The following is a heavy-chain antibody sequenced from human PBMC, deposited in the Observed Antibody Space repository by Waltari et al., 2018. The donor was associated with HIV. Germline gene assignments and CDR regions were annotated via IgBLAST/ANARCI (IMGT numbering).Heavy chain of an antibody. CDR1: GGSISSSSYY. D-gene: IGHD2-2*01. CDR3: AREASFGSSTSWGWFDP. CDR2: IYYSGST. V-gene: IGHV4-39*07. Sequence: QLQLQESGPGLVKPSETLSLTCTVSGGSISSSSYYWGWIRQPPGKGLEWIGSIYYSGSTYYNPSLKSRVTISVDTSKNQFSLKLSSVTAADTAVYYCAREASFGSSTSWGWFDPWGQGTLVTVSS. J-gene: IGHJ5*02.